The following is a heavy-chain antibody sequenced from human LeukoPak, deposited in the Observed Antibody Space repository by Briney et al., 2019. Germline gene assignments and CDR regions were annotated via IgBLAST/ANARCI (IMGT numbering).Heavy chain of an antibody. CDR2: IYYSGST. D-gene: IGHD6-19*01. CDR3: ARDPRAVAGISFDY. V-gene: IGHV4-39*07. CDR1: GGSISSSSYY. J-gene: IGHJ4*02. Sequence: PSETLSLTCTVSGGSISSSSYYWGWIRQPPGKGLEWIGSIYYSGSTYYNPSLKSRVTISVDTSKNQFSLKLSSVTAADTAVYYCARDPRAVAGISFDYWGQGTLVTVSS.